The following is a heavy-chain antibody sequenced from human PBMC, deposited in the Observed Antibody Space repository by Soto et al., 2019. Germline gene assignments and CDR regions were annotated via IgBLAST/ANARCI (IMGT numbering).Heavy chain of an antibody. CDR3: AHSPLWFGVSWAYVMDV. J-gene: IGHJ6*02. Sequence: QITLKESGPTLVKPTQTLTLTCTFSGFSLSSRGVGVGWIRQPPGKALEWLALIYWDDETRYTPSLKSRLTIPKDTSKNPVVLTMTNMDPVDTATYYWAHSPLWFGVSWAYVMDVWGQGTTVTVSS. CDR2: IYWDDET. D-gene: IGHD3-10*01. CDR1: GFSLSSRGVG. V-gene: IGHV2-5*02.